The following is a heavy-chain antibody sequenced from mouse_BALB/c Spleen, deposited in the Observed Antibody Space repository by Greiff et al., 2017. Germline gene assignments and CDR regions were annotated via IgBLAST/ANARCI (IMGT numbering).Heavy chain of an antibody. Sequence: EVQGVESGGGLVQPGGSRKLSCAASGFTFSSFGMHWVRQAPEKGLEWVAYISSGSSTIYYADTVKGRFTISRDNPKNTLFLQMTSLRSEDTAMYYCARDYRSLLDYWGQGTTLTVSS. CDR2: ISSGSSTI. CDR1: GFTFSSFG. J-gene: IGHJ2*01. D-gene: IGHD2-14*01. CDR3: ARDYRSLLDY. V-gene: IGHV5-17*02.